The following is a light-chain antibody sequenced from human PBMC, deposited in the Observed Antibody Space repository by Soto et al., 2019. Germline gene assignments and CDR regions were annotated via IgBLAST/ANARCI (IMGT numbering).Light chain of an antibody. CDR1: SSDVGAYNL. V-gene: IGLV2-23*02. CDR2: EVA. J-gene: IGLJ1*01. CDR3: TYYAGSGEV. Sequence: QSALTQPASVSGSPGQSITISCSGTSSDVGAYNLVSWYQQYPGKAPELMIYEVATRPSGVSNRFSASKSGNTASLTISGLQAEDEAEYSCTYYAGSGEVFGTG.